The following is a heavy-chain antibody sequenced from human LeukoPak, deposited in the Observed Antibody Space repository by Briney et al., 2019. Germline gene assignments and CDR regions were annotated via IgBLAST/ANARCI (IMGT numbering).Heavy chain of an antibody. D-gene: IGHD3-22*01. CDR2: IYYSGST. Sequence: TSETLSLTCTVSGGSNSSGDYYWSWIRQPPGKGLEWIGYIYYSGSTYYNPSLKSRVTISVDTSKNQFSLKLSSVTAADTAVYYCARHYYDSSGYYSHFDYWGQGTLVTVSS. CDR3: ARHYYDSSGYYSHFDY. J-gene: IGHJ4*02. V-gene: IGHV4-30-4*01. CDR1: GGSNSSGDYY.